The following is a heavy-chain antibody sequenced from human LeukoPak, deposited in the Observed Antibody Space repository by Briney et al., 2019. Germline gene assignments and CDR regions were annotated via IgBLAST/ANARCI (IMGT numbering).Heavy chain of an antibody. CDR1: GFTFSSYA. Sequence: PGRSLRLSCAASGFTFSSYALHWVRQAPGKGLEWVAVISYDGSNKYYADSVKGQFTISRDNSRNTVYLQMNSLRAEDTAVYYCASSPSADCSTTTNCYGWDRWGQGTLVTVSS. D-gene: IGHD2-2*01. V-gene: IGHV3-30-3*01. J-gene: IGHJ5*02. CDR2: ISYDGSNK. CDR3: ASSPSADCSTTTNCYGWDR.